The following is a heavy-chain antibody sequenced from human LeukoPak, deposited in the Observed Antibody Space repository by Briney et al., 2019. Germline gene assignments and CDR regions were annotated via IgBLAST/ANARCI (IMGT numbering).Heavy chain of an antibody. CDR3: ARVRPYCSSTSCYPGVDP. V-gene: IGHV4-30-4*08. J-gene: IGHJ5*02. CDR1: GGSISSGDYY. Sequence: SETLSLTCTVSGGSISSGDYYWSWIRQPPGKGLEWIGYIYYSGSTYYNPSLKSRVTISVDTSKNQFSLKLSSVTAADTAVYCCARVRPYCSSTSCYPGVDPWGQGTLVTVSS. D-gene: IGHD2-2*01. CDR2: IYYSGST.